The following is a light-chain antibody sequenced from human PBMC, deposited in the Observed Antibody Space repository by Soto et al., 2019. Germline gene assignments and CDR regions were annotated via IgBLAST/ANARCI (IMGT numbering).Light chain of an antibody. CDR1: QSVSSTY. CDR3: QQYGNSRWT. Sequence: EIVLTQSPDTLSLFPGERATLSCRASQSVSSTYLASYQQKPGQAPRPLISAASSRATGTPDRFSGSGSGTDFTLTISRLEPEDFAVYYCQQYGNSRWTFGQGTKVEIK. J-gene: IGKJ1*01. V-gene: IGKV3-20*01. CDR2: AAS.